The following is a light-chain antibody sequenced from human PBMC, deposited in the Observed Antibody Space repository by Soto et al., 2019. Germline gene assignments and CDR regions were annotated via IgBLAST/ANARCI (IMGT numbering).Light chain of an antibody. CDR3: QQSFT. V-gene: IGKV1-5*03. J-gene: IGKJ3*01. CDR1: QSISSW. Sequence: DIQMTQSPSTLSASLGDRVTITCRASQSISSWLAWYQQKPGKAPKLLIYKASSLESGVPSRFSGSGSGTEFTLTISSLQPDDFATYYCQQSFTFGPGTKVDIK. CDR2: KAS.